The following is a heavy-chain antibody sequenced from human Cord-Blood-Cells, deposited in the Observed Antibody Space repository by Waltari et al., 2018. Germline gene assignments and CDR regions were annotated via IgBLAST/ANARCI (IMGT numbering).Heavy chain of an antibody. D-gene: IGHD6-13*01. CDR2: ISSSDSTI. CDR3: ARAPRSSWYKSYYYYGMDV. Sequence: EVQLVESGGGLVQPGGSLRLSCAASGFTFSSYEMNWVRQAPGKGLEWVSYISSSDSTIYYADSVKGRFTISRDNAKNSLYRQMNSLRAEDTAVYYCARAPRSSWYKSYYYYGMDVWGQGTTVTVSS. J-gene: IGHJ6*02. V-gene: IGHV3-48*03. CDR1: GFTFSSYE.